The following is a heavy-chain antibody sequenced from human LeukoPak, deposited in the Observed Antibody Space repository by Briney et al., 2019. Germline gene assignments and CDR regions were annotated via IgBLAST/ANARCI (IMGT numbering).Heavy chain of an antibody. CDR2: MNPNNGNT. J-gene: IGHJ4*02. CDR3: ARGDWCSDY. V-gene: IGHV1-8*03. Sequence: ASVKVSCKASGYTFTRYDINWVRQATGQGLEWMGWMNPNNGNTGYAQKFQGRVTITRNTSISTVYMELSSLRSEDTAVYYCARGDWCSDYWGQGTLVTVSS. D-gene: IGHD2-8*02. CDR1: GYTFTRYD.